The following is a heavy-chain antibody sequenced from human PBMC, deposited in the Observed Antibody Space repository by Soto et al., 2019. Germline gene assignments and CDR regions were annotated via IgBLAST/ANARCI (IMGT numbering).Heavy chain of an antibody. CDR3: TTETTVEYYFDY. CDR1: GFTFRNAW. D-gene: IGHD4-17*01. V-gene: IGHV3-15*01. J-gene: IGHJ4*02. CDR2: IKSKTDGGTT. Sequence: GGSLRLSCAASGFTFRNAWMSWVRQAPGKGLEWVGRIKSKTDGGTTDYAAPVKGRFTISRDDSKNTLYLQMNSLKTEDTAVYYCTTETTVEYYFDYWGQGTLVTVSS.